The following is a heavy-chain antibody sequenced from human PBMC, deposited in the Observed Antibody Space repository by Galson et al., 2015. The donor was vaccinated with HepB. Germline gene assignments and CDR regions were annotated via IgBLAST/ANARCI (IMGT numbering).Heavy chain of an antibody. V-gene: IGHV1-3*01. D-gene: IGHD1-1*01. CDR3: ARSYNAYYYFDY. Sequence: SVKVSCKASGYTFTSYTIHWVRQAPGQRPEWVGWINAGNGNTQYLQKLQGRPTITRDTSATTAYMELSSLRSEDTAVYYCARSYNAYYYFDYWGQGAPVTVSS. CDR2: INAGNGNT. CDR1: GYTFTSYT. J-gene: IGHJ4*02.